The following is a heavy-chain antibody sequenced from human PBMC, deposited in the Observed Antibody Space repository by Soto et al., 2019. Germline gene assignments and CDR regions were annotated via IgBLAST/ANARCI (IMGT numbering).Heavy chain of an antibody. Sequence: GESLKISCQTSGYSFTSYWISWVRQMPGKGLEWMGRIDPSDSYTNYSPSFQGHVTISADKSISTAYLQWSSLKASDTAMYYCARQDYDFWSGSTHYYYGMDVWGQGTTVTVSS. CDR2: IDPSDSYT. CDR3: ARQDYDFWSGSTHYYYGMDV. J-gene: IGHJ6*02. CDR1: GYSFTSYW. V-gene: IGHV5-10-1*01. D-gene: IGHD3-3*01.